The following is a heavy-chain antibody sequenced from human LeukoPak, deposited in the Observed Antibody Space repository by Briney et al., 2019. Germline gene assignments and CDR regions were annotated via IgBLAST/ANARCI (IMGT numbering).Heavy chain of an antibody. CDR2: ISSISWYI. CDR3: ARIYGSGWFDP. J-gene: IGHJ5*02. V-gene: IGHV3-21*01. D-gene: IGHD3-10*01. CDR1: GFTFSSYS. Sequence: GGSLRLSCAASGFTFSSYSMNWVRQAAGKGLESVTSISSISWYIYYEDSVKSRFTISRDNAKNSLYLQMNSLRAEDTAVYYCARIYGSGWFDPWGQGTLVTVSS.